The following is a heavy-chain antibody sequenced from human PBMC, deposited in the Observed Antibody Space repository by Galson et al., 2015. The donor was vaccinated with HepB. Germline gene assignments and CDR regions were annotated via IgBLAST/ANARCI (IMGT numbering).Heavy chain of an antibody. CDR3: ARSELLWFGEFPFGY. J-gene: IGHJ4*02. V-gene: IGHV3-7*03. CDR1: GFTFSSYW. D-gene: IGHD3-10*01. Sequence: SLRLSCAASGFTFSSYWMSWVRQAPGKGLEWVANIKQDGSERYYVDSVKGRFTISRDNAKNSLYLQMNSLRAEDTAVYYCARSELLWFGEFPFGYWGQGTLVTVSS. CDR2: IKQDGSER.